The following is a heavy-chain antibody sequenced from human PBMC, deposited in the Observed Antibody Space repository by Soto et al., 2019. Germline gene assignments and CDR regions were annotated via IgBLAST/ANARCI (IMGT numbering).Heavy chain of an antibody. Sequence: VGSLILSCAASGFPFSSYAMSWVRQAPGKGLEWVSVISGSGGSTYYADSVKGRFTISRDNSKNTLYLQMNSLRAEDTAVYYCAKNLVYCSGGSCYHFSYYYGMDVWGQGTTVTVSS. CDR3: AKNLVYCSGGSCYHFSYYYGMDV. CDR2: ISGSGGST. V-gene: IGHV3-23*01. D-gene: IGHD2-15*01. CDR1: GFPFSSYA. J-gene: IGHJ6*02.